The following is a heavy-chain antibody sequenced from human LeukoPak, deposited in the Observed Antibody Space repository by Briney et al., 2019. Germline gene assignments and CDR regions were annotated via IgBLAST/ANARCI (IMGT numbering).Heavy chain of an antibody. D-gene: IGHD5-12*01. CDR1: GFTFSSYS. V-gene: IGHV3-48*01. Sequence: GGSLRLSCAASGFTFSSYSMNWVRQAPGKGLEWVSYISSSSSTIYYADSVKGRFTISRDNAKNSLYLQMNSLRVEDTAVYYCARDPSSYSGYEYYYYYMDVWGKGTTVTVSS. CDR2: ISSSSSTI. CDR3: ARDPSSYSGYEYYYYYMDV. J-gene: IGHJ6*03.